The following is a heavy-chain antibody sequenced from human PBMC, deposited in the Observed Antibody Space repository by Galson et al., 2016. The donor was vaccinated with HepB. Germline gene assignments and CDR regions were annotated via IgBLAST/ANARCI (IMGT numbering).Heavy chain of an antibody. J-gene: IGHJ4*02. CDR1: GFSFRGFT. CDR2: ISSSSTYI. V-gene: IGHV3-21*01. D-gene: IGHD3-22*01. Sequence: SLRLSCAASGFSFRGFTMNWVRQAPGKGLEWVSSISSSSTYIYYADSVTGRFTISRDNAKKSLYLQMNSLRAEDTAVYYCARDAPFGYDSTGYAPYWGQGTLVTVSS. CDR3: ARDAPFGYDSTGYAPY.